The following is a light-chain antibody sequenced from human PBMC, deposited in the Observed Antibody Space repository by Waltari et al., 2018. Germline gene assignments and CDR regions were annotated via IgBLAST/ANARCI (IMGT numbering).Light chain of an antibody. J-gene: IGLJ3*02. CDR3: AAWDDSLHGHWV. Sequence: QSVLTQPPSASGTPGQRFTISCSGSSSNIGDNVVNWYQQLPGTAPTLLIYRSDQRHSGVPDRFSGSKSGTIASLAISGLQSADEGDYYCAAWDDSLHGHWVFGGGTKVTVL. V-gene: IGLV1-44*01. CDR1: SSNIGDNV. CDR2: RSD.